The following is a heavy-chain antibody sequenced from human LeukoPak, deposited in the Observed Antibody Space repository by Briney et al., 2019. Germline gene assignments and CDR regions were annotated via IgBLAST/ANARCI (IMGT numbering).Heavy chain of an antibody. V-gene: IGHV3-30*04. CDR1: GFTFSSYA. D-gene: IGHD2-21*01. Sequence: GGSLRLSCAASGFTFSSYAMHWVRHAPGKGLEWVAVISYDGSNKYYADSVKGRFTISRDNSKNTLYLQMNSLRAEDTAAYYCARESYSSYSDYWAREPWSPSPQ. CDR2: ISYDGSNK. CDR3: ARESYSSYSDY. J-gene: IGHJ4*02.